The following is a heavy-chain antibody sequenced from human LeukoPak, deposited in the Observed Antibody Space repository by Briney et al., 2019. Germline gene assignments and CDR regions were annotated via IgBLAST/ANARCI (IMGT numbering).Heavy chain of an antibody. D-gene: IGHD2-2*01. Sequence: PSQTLSLTCTVSGGSISSGGYYWSWIRQHPEKGLEWIGYIYYSGSTYYNPSLKSRVTISVDTSKNQFSLKLSSVTAADTAVYYCARGKYQLPEFDYWGQGTLVTVSS. J-gene: IGHJ4*02. CDR2: IYYSGST. V-gene: IGHV4-31*03. CDR1: GGSISSGGYY. CDR3: ARGKYQLPEFDY.